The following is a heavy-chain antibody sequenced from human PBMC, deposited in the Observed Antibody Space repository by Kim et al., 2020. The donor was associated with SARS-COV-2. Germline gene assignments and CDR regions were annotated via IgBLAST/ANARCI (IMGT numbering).Heavy chain of an antibody. CDR2: IYYRGST. CDR1: GGSISNSRSY. Sequence: SETLSLTCSISGGSISNSRSYWGWIRQPPGKGLEWIGSIYYRGSTYYNPSLKSRVTISIDMSKNQFSLKLSSVTAADTAVYYCVTRAVNFYVEIDCWGQGTLVTVSS. CDR3: VTRAVNFYVEIDC. J-gene: IGHJ4*02. V-gene: IGHV4-39*01. D-gene: IGHD3-16*01.